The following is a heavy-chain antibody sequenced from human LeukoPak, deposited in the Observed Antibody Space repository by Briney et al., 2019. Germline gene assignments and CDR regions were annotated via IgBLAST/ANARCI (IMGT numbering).Heavy chain of an antibody. J-gene: IGHJ4*02. V-gene: IGHV3-7*01. CDR1: GFTFSSYW. Sequence: PGGSLRLSCAASGFTFSSYWMTWVRQAPGKGLEWVANIKQDGSEKYYVDSVKGRCTISRDNAKNSLYLQMNSLRAEDTAVYYCARIRFGDYGHFDYWGQGTLVTVSS. CDR3: ARIRFGDYGHFDY. D-gene: IGHD4-17*01. CDR2: IKQDGSEK.